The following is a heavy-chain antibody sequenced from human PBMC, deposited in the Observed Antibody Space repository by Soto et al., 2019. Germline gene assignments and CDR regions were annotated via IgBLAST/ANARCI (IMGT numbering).Heavy chain of an antibody. CDR1: GYTFTNSA. J-gene: IGHJ4*02. CDR3: ARLYGGQLDY. V-gene: IGHV5-51*01. CDR2: IYPSDSDT. Sequence: GASVKVSCKTSGYTFTNSAMHWVRQARGQRLEWMGIIYPSDSDTRYSPSFQGQVTISADKSINTAYLQWSSLRASDTAMYYCARLYGGQLDYWGQGTLVTVSS. D-gene: IGHD2-15*01.